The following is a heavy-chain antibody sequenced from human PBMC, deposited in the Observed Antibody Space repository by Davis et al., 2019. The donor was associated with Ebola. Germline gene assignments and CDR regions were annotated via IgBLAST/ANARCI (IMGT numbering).Heavy chain of an antibody. V-gene: IGHV3-33*01. J-gene: IGHJ4*02. CDR2: IWYDGGNK. Sequence: GESLKISCAASGFTFSSYGMHWVRQAPGKGLEWVAVIWYDGGNKYYADSVKGRFTISRDNSKHTLYLQMNSLRAEDTAVYYCARGVSRDGYNYRWYFDYWGQGTLVTVSS. D-gene: IGHD5-24*01. CDR1: GFTFSSYG. CDR3: ARGVSRDGYNYRWYFDY.